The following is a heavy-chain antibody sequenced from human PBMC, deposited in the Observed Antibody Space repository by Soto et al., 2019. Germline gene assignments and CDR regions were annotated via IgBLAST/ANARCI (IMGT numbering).Heavy chain of an antibody. Sequence: SETLSLTCTVSGGSISSSTYYWGWVRQPPGKGLEWIGAIYRDGSAYYSPTLNSRVTISVDTSKNHYSLNLRSVTAADTAVYYCAGGRTYYYDSSGYYHRLGFDYWGQGTLVTVSS. CDR3: AGGRTYYYDSSGYYHRLGFDY. V-gene: IGHV4-39*02. D-gene: IGHD3-22*01. CDR1: GGSISSSTYY. CDR2: IYRDGSA. J-gene: IGHJ4*02.